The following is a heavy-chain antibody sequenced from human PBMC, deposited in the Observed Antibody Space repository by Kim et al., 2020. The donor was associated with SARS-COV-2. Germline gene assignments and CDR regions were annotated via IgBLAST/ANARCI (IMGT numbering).Heavy chain of an antibody. Sequence: GGSLRLSCAASGFTFSSYAMSWVRQAPGKGLEWVSAISGSGGSTYYADSVKGRFTISRDNSKNTLYLQMNSLRAEDTAVYYCAKEFFVGATLPYYFDYWGQGTLVTVSS. CDR1: GFTFSSYA. J-gene: IGHJ4*02. CDR3: AKEFFVGATLPYYFDY. CDR2: ISGSGGST. V-gene: IGHV3-23*01. D-gene: IGHD1-26*01.